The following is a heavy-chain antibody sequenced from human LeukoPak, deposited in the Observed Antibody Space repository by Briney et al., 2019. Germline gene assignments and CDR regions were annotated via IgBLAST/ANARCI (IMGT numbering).Heavy chain of an antibody. D-gene: IGHD3-9*01. CDR1: ANSFSYSR. CDR2: IKRISDGGTT. CDR3: ASERYWVLDY. V-gene: IGHV3-15*01. J-gene: IGHJ4*02. Sequence: GGSLRLSCAVSANSFSYSRMTWVRQAPGKGLEWVGRIKRISDGGTTEYAEPVKGRFTISRDDSVKTVYLHMNSLKTEDTAVYYCASERYWVLDYWGQGTLVTVSS.